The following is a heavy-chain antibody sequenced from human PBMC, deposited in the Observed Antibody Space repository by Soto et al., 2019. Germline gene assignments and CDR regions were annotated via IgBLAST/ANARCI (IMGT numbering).Heavy chain of an antibody. V-gene: IGHV4-59*01. CDR3: ARSYYDFWSGYYKGGWFDP. Sequence: SETLSLTCTVSGGSISSYYWSWIRQPPGKGLEWIGYIYYSGSTNYNPSLKSRVTISVDTSKNQFSLKLSSVTAADTAVYYCARSYYDFWSGYYKGGWFDPWGQGTLVTVSS. CDR1: GGSISSYY. J-gene: IGHJ5*02. D-gene: IGHD3-3*01. CDR2: IYYSGST.